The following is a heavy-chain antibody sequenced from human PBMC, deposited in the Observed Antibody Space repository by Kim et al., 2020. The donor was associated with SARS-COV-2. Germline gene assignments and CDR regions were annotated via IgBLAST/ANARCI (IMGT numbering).Heavy chain of an antibody. D-gene: IGHD3-22*01. V-gene: IGHV3-64D*09. CDR3: VKGETTYYYDSSGFVY. CDR2: ISSNGGST. CDR1: GFTFSSYA. Sequence: GGSLRLSCSASGFTFSSYAMHWVRQAPGMGLEYVSAISSNGGSTYYADSVKGRFTISRDNSKNTLYLQMSSLRAEDTAVYYCVKGETTYYYDSSGFVYWGQGTLVTVSS. J-gene: IGHJ4*02.